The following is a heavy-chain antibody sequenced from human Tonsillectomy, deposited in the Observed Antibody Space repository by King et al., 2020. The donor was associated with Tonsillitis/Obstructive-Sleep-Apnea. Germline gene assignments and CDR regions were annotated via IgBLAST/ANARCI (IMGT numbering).Heavy chain of an antibody. V-gene: IGHV3-64D*06. J-gene: IGHJ4*02. CDR3: VNSDGAAALDY. Sequence: VQLVESGGGLVQPGGSLRLSCSASGFTFSSYAMHWVRQAPGKGLEYVSAISSNGGSTYHADSVKGRFTISRDNSKNTLYLQMSSLRAEDTAVYYCVNSDGAAALDYWGQGTLVTVSS. CDR1: GFTFSSYA. D-gene: IGHD6-13*01. CDR2: ISSNGGST.